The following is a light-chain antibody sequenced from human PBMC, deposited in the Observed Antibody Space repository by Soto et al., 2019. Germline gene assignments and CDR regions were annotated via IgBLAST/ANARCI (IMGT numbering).Light chain of an antibody. CDR2: DVS. Sequence: QSALTQPASVSGSPGQSITISCTGTSSDVGGYNYVSWYQQHPGKAPKLMIYDVSNRPSRVSNRFSGSKSGNTASLTISGLHAEDQAEYYCSSYTCSSSVGFGGGTKLTVL. V-gene: IGLV2-14*01. J-gene: IGLJ2*01. CDR1: SSDVGGYNY. CDR3: SSYTCSSSVG.